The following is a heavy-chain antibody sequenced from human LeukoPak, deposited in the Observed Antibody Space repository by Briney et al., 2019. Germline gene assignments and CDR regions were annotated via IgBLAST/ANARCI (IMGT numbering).Heavy chain of an antibody. V-gene: IGHV4-59*01. D-gene: IGHD3-3*01. CDR3: ARDLSGPSYYYYGMDV. J-gene: IGHJ6*02. Sequence: SETLSLTCAVYGGSFSGYYWSWIRQPPGKGLEWIGYIYYSGSTNYNPSLKSRVTISVDTSKNQFSLKLSSVTAADTAVYYCARDLSGPSYYYYGMDVWGQGTTVTVSS. CDR2: IYYSGST. CDR1: GGSFSGYY.